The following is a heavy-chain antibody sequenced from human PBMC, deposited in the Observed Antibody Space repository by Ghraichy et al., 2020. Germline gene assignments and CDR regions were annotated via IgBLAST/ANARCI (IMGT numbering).Heavy chain of an antibody. CDR2: ISGSGVST. CDR3: AKTPGDTAVAGTFDY. J-gene: IGHJ4*02. Sequence: GGSLRLSCAASGFTFSSYALSWVRQAPGKGLDWVSVISGSGVSTYNADSVRGRLTISSDNSKNTVYLQINSLRAEYTAVYYCAKTPGDTAVAGTFDYWGQGIMVTVSS. CDR1: GFTFSSYA. V-gene: IGHV3-23*01. D-gene: IGHD6-19*01.